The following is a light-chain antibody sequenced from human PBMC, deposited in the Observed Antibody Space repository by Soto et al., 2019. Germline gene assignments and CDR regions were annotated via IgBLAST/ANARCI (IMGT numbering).Light chain of an antibody. CDR3: HQYGTSPQT. J-gene: IGKJ1*01. Sequence: EIVLTQSPGTLSLSPGERATLSCRASQSVRTSLAWYQHKPGQAPRLVIYDASSRASGLPDRFSGSGSETDFTLTVSRLELEDFAVYFCHQYGTSPQTFGQGTKVDIK. CDR1: QSVRTS. CDR2: DAS. V-gene: IGKV3-20*01.